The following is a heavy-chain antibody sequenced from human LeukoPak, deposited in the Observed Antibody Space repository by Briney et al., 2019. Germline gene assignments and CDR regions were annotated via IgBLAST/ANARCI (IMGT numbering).Heavy chain of an antibody. CDR3: AKDVSYDRGAFDI. CDR2: ISWNSGSI. Sequence: AGGSLRLSCAASGFTFDDYAMHWVRQAPGKGLEWVSGISWNSGSIGYADSVKGRFTISRDNAKNSLYLQMNSLRAEDTALYYCAKDVSYDRGAFDIRGQGTMVTVSS. J-gene: IGHJ3*02. D-gene: IGHD3-22*01. V-gene: IGHV3-9*01. CDR1: GFTFDDYA.